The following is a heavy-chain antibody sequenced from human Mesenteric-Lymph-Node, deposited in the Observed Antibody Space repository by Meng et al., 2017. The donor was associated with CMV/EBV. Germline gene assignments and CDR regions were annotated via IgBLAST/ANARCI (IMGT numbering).Heavy chain of an antibody. J-gene: IGHJ4*02. CDR1: AGSFSGYY. D-gene: IGHD2-15*01. CDR3: ARGSDIPVNNY. Sequence: QVQLQQWGAGLLKPSETLSLTCAVYAGSFSGYYWSWIRQPPGKGLEWIGETNHSGVPNYKPSLKSQVTISLDRSKNQFSLKLSSVTAEDTAVYYCARGSDIPVNNYWGQGTLVTVSS. CDR2: TNHSGVP. V-gene: IGHV4-34*01.